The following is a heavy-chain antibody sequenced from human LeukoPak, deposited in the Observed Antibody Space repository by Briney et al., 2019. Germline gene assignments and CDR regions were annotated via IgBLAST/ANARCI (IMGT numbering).Heavy chain of an antibody. J-gene: IGHJ4*02. Sequence: GGSLRLSCAASGFTFSNYWMTWVRQAPGKGLEWVANIKEDASQMYYVDSVKGRFTISRDNAKNSLFLQTNSLRAEDTAVYYCAKTPNAGDLDYWGRGTLVTVSS. CDR2: IKEDASQM. CDR1: GFTFSNYW. V-gene: IGHV3-7*03. CDR3: AKTPNAGDLDY. D-gene: IGHD4-17*01.